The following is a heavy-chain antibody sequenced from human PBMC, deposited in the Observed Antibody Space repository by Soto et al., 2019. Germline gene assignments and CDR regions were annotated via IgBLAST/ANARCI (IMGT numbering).Heavy chain of an antibody. J-gene: IGHJ6*02. D-gene: IGHD3-3*01. V-gene: IGHV3-33*01. Sequence: GGSLRLSCAASGFTFSSYGMRWVRQAPGKGLEWVAVIWYDGSNKYYADSVKGRFTISRDNSKNTLYLQMNSLRAEDTAVYYCARLPHNPEYYDFWSGSRNYYGMDVWGQGTTVTVSS. CDR1: GFTFSSYG. CDR2: IWYDGSNK. CDR3: ARLPHNPEYYDFWSGSRNYYGMDV.